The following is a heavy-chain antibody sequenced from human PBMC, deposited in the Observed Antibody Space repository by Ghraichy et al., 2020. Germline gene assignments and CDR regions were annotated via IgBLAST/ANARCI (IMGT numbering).Heavy chain of an antibody. CDR3: AREQTRVVRGVITDYYGMDV. J-gene: IGHJ6*02. V-gene: IGHV4-59*01. D-gene: IGHD3-10*01. CDR2: IYYSGST. CDR1: GGSISSYY. Sequence: SETLPLTCTVSGGSISSYYWSWIRQPPGKGLEWIGYIYYSGSTNYNPSLKSRVTISVDTSKNQFSLKLSSVTAADTAVYYCAREQTRVVRGVITDYYGMDVWGQGTTVTVSS.